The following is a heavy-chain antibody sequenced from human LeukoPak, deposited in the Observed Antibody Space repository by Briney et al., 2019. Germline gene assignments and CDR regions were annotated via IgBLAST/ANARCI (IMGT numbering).Heavy chain of an antibody. V-gene: IGHV1-2*02. J-gene: IGHJ6*02. CDR3: ARDITPVYYDFWSGYSDYYYGMDV. Sequence: ASVKVSCKASGCTFTGYYMHWVRQAPGQGLEWMGWINPNSGGTNYAQKFQGRVTMTRDTSISTAYMELSRLRSDDTAVYYCARDITPVYYDFWSGYSDYYYGMDVWGQGTTVTVSS. CDR2: INPNSGGT. CDR1: GCTFTGYY. D-gene: IGHD3-3*01.